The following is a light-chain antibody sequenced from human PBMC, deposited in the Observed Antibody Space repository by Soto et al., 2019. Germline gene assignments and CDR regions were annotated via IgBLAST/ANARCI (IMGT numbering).Light chain of an antibody. CDR3: CSYTTTDTLFV. Sequence: QSALPQPASVSGSPGQSITISCTGTSSDIGDFNYVSWYQQHPGKAPKLMIFEVINRPSGVSNRFSGSKSGNTASLTISGLQADDEADYYCCSYTTTDTLFVFGSGIKVTVL. V-gene: IGLV2-14*01. CDR1: SSDIGDFNY. J-gene: IGLJ1*01. CDR2: EVI.